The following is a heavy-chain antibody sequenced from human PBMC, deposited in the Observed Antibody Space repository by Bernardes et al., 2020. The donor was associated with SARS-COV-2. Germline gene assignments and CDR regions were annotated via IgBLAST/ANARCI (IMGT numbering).Heavy chain of an antibody. CDR3: AKGSFGVELLHAFDI. CDR2: ISGSGGSA. D-gene: IGHD3-3*01. J-gene: IGHJ3*02. V-gene: IGHV3-23*01. CDR1: GFTFTSYA. Sequence: GGSLRLSCAPSGFTFTSYAMSWVRQAPGKGLEWVSGISGSGGSAYYADSVKGRFTISRDNSNNTLYLQMNSLRAEDTAIYYCAKGSFGVELLHAFDIWGQGTMVTVSS.